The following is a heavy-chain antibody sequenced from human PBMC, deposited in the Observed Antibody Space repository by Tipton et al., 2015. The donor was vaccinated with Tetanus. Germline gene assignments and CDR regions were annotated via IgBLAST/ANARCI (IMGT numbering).Heavy chain of an antibody. Sequence: TLSLTCTVSGGSINSYYWSWIRQPAGKGLEWIGRIYTSGSTNYNPSLKSRVTMSVDTSKNQFSLKLSSVTAADTAVYYCASHYGSGSDDAFDIWGQGTMVTVSS. CDR1: GGSINSYY. V-gene: IGHV4-4*07. J-gene: IGHJ3*02. CDR3: ASHYGSGSDDAFDI. CDR2: IYTSGST. D-gene: IGHD3-10*01.